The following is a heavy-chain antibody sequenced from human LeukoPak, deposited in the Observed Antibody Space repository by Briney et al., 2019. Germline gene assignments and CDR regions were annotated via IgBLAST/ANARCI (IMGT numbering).Heavy chain of an antibody. V-gene: IGHV3-9*01. D-gene: IGHD6-13*01. CDR3: ASSSSWYEPDFDY. CDR1: GFTFDDYA. CDR2: ISWNSGSI. Sequence: PGGSLRLSCAASGFTFDDYAMHWVRQAPGQGLEWVSGISWNSGSIGYADSVKGRFTISRDNAKNSLYLQMNSLRAEDTAWYYCASSSSWYEPDFDYWGQGTLVTVSS. J-gene: IGHJ4*02.